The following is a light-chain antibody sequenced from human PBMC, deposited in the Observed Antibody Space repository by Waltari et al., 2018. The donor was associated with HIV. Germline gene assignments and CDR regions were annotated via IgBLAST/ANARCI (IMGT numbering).Light chain of an antibody. J-gene: IGLJ1*01. V-gene: IGLV1-47*01. Sequence: QSVLTQPPSASGTPGQRVTISCSGSSYNIGNNYVYWYQQPPGTAPKLLIYRNNQRPSGVPDRFSGSKSGTSASLAISGLRSEDDADYYCAAWDDSLGGHHVFGTGTKVTVL. CDR2: RNN. CDR1: SYNIGNNY. CDR3: AAWDDSLGGHHV.